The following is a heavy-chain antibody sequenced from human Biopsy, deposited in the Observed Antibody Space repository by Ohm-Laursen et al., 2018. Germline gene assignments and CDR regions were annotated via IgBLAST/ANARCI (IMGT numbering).Heavy chain of an antibody. D-gene: IGHD6-19*01. V-gene: IGHV4-61*01. CDR2: IYDRGSTA. J-gene: IGHJ4*02. CDR3: ARGMRSSGWPYFDS. Sequence: SDTLSLTCTVSGDSVSSGSFYWTWIRQPPGQGLEYIGYIYDRGSTANYNPSLESRVTMSVDMPKNQCSLKLSSVTAADTAIYYCARGMRSSGWPYFDSWGQGTLVTVSS. CDR1: GDSVSSGSFY.